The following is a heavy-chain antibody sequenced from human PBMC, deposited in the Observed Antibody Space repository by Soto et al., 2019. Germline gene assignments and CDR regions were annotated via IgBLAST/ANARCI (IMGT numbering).Heavy chain of an antibody. Sequence: SETLSHTRTVSGGSISSYYWSWIRQPPGKELEWIGNIYYSGSTNYNPSLKNRVTISVDTSKHQFSLKLTSVTRADTAVHYCARERIDCSCGSFYGEGYNWFDPSAQGTLVIVSS. CDR2: IYYSGST. D-gene: IGHD2-15*01. V-gene: IGHV4-59*01. J-gene: IGHJ5*02. CDR3: ARERIDCSCGSFYGEGYNWFDP. CDR1: GGSISSYY.